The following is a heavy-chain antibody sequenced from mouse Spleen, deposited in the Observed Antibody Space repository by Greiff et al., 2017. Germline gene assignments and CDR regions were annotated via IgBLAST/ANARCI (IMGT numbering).Heavy chain of an antibody. CDR1: GYAFTNYL. D-gene: IGHD1-1*01. Sequence: QVQLQQSGAELVRPGTSVKVSCKASGYAFTNYLIEWVKQRPGQGLEWIGVINPGSGGTNYNQKFKGKAILTADKSSSTAYMELRSLTSEDSAVYYCTRDYGYCDYWGQGTTLTVSS. J-gene: IGHJ2*01. CDR3: TRDYGYCDY. CDR2: INPGSGGT. V-gene: IGHV1-54*01.